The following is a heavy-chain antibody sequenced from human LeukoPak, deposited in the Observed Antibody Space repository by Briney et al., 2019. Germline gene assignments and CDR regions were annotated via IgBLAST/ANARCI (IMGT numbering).Heavy chain of an antibody. CDR1: GGSISSSSYY. D-gene: IGHD3-16*01. CDR3: ARETKDDYNWFDP. J-gene: IGHJ5*02. CDR2: IYHSGST. Sequence: SETLSLTCTVSGGSISSSSYYWGWIRQPPGKGLEWIGSIYHSGSTYYNPSLKSRVTISVDTSKNQFSLKLSSVTAADTAVYYCARETKDDYNWFDPWGQGTLVTVSS. V-gene: IGHV4-39*07.